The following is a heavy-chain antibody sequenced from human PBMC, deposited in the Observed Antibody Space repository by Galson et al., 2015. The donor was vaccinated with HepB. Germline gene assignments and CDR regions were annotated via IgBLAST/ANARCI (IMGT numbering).Heavy chain of an antibody. Sequence: SCKASGYTFTSYGISWVRQAPGQGLEWMGWISAYNGNTNYAQKFQGRVTMTTDASTSTAYMELRSLRSDDSAVYYCARSVGYCRGGTCYPLYYYHGLDVWGQGTTVTVSS. D-gene: IGHD2-15*01. V-gene: IGHV1-18*04. J-gene: IGHJ6*02. CDR1: GYTFTSYG. CDR3: ARSVGYCRGGTCYPLYYYHGLDV. CDR2: ISAYNGNT.